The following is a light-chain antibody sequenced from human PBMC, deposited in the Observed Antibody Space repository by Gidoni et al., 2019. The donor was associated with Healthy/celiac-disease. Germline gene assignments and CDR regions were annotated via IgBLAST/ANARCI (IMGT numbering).Light chain of an antibody. CDR2: AAS. Sequence: DIQMTQSPSSLSASVGDRVTINCLASQSISSYLNLYQQKPGKAPKLLIYAASSLQSGVPSRFSGSGSGTDFTLTISSLQPEDFATYYCQQSYSTPLTFGGGTKVEIK. CDR3: QQSYSTPLT. J-gene: IGKJ4*01. CDR1: QSISSY. V-gene: IGKV1-39*01.